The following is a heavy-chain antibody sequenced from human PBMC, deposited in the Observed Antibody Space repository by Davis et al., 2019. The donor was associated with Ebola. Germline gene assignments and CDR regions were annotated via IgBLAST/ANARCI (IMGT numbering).Heavy chain of an antibody. J-gene: IGHJ6*02. D-gene: IGHD3-3*01. CDR3: ARAPERFWSGYYMRGYYYYGMDV. V-gene: IGHV4-4*02. CDR2: INHSGST. Sequence: GSLRLSCAVSGGSISSSNWWSWVRQPPGKGLEWIGEINHSGSTNYNPSLKSRVTISVDTSKNQFSLKLSPVTAADTAVYYCARAPERFWSGYYMRGYYYYGMDVWGQGTTVTVSS. CDR1: GGSISSSNW.